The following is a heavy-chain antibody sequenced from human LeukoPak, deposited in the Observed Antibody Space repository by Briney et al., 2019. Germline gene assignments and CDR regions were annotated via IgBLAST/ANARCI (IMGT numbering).Heavy chain of an antibody. J-gene: IGHJ4*02. V-gene: IGHV3-48*03. CDR2: ISSSGSTI. Sequence: GGSLKLSCAASGFTFSSYEMNWVRQAPGKGLEWVSYISSSGSTIYYADSVKGRFTISRDNAKNSLYLQMNSLRAEDTAVYYCVRSEVGAFDYWGQGTLVTVSS. D-gene: IGHD1-26*01. CDR3: VRSEVGAFDY. CDR1: GFTFSSYE.